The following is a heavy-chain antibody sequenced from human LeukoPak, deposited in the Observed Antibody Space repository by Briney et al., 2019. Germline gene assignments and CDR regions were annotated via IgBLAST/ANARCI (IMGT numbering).Heavy chain of an antibody. V-gene: IGHV4-39*01. CDR3: ARVGWLQVAGNFDY. D-gene: IGHD3-3*01. J-gene: IGHJ4*02. CDR1: GGSISRGSYF. Sequence: SQTLSLTCTVSGGSISRGSYFWSWIRQPPGKGLEWIGSIYYSGSPYYNPSLKSRVTISVDTSKNQFSLKLSSVTAADTAVYYCARVGWLQVAGNFDYWGQGTLVTVSS. CDR2: IYYSGSP.